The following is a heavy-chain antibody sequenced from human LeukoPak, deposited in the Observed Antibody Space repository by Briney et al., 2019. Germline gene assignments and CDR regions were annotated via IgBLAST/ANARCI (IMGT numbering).Heavy chain of an antibody. V-gene: IGHV3-66*02. D-gene: IGHD2-15*01. CDR1: GFTVSNNY. CDR3: ARGYCSGGSCYPSNFDC. CDR2: IYGGGTI. J-gene: IGHJ4*02. Sequence: GGSLRLSCAASGFTVSNNYMSWVRQAPGKGLEWVSVIYGGGTIYYADSVKGRFTISRDNSKNTLYLQMNSLRAEDTAMYYCARGYCSGGSCYPSNFDCWGQGTLVTVSS.